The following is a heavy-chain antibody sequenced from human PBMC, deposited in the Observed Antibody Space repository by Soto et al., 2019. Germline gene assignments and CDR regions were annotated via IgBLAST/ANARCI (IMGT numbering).Heavy chain of an antibody. CDR3: ARDQRFGCPYPYYYYGMDV. D-gene: IGHD3-10*01. Sequence: QVQLQESGPGLVKPSETLSLTCTVSGGSISSYYWSWIRQPPGKGLEWIGYIYYSGSTNYNPSLKSRVTISVDTSKNQFSLKLSSVTAADTAVYYCARDQRFGCPYPYYYYGMDVWGQGTTVTVSS. V-gene: IGHV4-59*01. J-gene: IGHJ6*02. CDR1: GGSISSYY. CDR2: IYYSGST.